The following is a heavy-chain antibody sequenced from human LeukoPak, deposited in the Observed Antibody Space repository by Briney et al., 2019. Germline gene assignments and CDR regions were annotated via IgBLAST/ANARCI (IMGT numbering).Heavy chain of an antibody. Sequence: GESLKVSCKASGYTFNGYYKHWVRQAPGQGLEWMGWINPNSGGTNYAQKFQGRVTMTRDTSISTAYMELSRLRSDDTAMYYCARSSGWKYNIDYWGQGTLVTVSS. D-gene: IGHD6-19*01. J-gene: IGHJ4*02. CDR1: GYTFNGYY. CDR3: ARSSGWKYNIDY. V-gene: IGHV1-2*02. CDR2: INPNSGGT.